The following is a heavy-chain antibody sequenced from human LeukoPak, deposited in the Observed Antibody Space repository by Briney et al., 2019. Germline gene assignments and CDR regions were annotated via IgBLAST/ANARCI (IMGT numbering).Heavy chain of an antibody. V-gene: IGHV3-23*01. Sequence: PGGSLRLSCAASGFTFSSYAMSWVRQAPGKGLEWVSAISGSGGSTYYADSVKGRFTISRDNSKNTLYLQMNSLRAEDTAVYYCAKGALEGNYDFWSGYGWFDPWGQGTLVTVSS. CDR2: ISGSGGST. J-gene: IGHJ5*02. D-gene: IGHD3-3*01. CDR1: GFTFSSYA. CDR3: AKGALEGNYDFWSGYGWFDP.